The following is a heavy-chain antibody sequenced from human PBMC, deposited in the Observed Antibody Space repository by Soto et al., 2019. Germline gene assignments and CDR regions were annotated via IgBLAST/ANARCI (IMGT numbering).Heavy chain of an antibody. CDR2: ISGSGGDT. CDR3: AKGDELLSQFDH. Sequence: EVQLLESGGGLIQPGGSLRLSCAASGFTFSSYAVSWVRQAPGKGLEWVSGISGSGGDTYYADSVKGRFTISRDNSKNTLYLQMNSLRAEDTAVYYCAKGDELLSQFDHWGQGTLVTVSS. J-gene: IGHJ4*02. D-gene: IGHD2-2*01. V-gene: IGHV3-23*01. CDR1: GFTFSSYA.